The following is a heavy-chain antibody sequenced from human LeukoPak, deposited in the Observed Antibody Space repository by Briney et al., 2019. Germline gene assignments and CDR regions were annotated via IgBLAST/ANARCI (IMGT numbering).Heavy chain of an antibody. CDR2: ISAYNGNT. CDR3: AREGTYCSSTSGYAQIYGSYGMDV. CDR1: GYTFTSYG. Sequence: ASVKVSCKASGYTFTSYGISWVRQAPGQGLEWMGWISAYNGNTNYAQKLQGRVTMTTDTSTSTAYMELRSLRSDDTAVYYCAREGTYCSSTSGYAQIYGSYGMDVWGQGTTVTVSS. V-gene: IGHV1-18*01. D-gene: IGHD2-2*01. J-gene: IGHJ6*02.